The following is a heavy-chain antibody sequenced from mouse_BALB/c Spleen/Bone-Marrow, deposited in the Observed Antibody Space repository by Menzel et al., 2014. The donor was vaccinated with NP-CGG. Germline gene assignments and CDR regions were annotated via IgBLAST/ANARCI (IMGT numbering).Heavy chain of an antibody. CDR3: ARWELGRAWFAY. CDR1: GFNIKDTY. V-gene: IGHV14-3*02. J-gene: IGHJ3*01. Sequence: VQLQQSGAELVKPGASVKLSCTASGFNIKDTYMHWVKQRPEQGLEWIGRIDPANGNTKYDPKFQGKATITADTSSNTASLQLSSLTSEDTAVDYCARWELGRAWFAYWGQGTLVTVSA. CDR2: IDPANGNT. D-gene: IGHD4-1*01.